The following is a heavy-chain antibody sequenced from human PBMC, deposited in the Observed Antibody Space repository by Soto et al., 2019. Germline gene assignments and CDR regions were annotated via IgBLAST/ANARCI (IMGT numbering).Heavy chain of an antibody. Sequence: SETLSLTCTVSGASISSSYWSWIRQSPERGLEWIAYVYHTGATNYNPSLKSRVTISLDTSKGQFSLNLTSLTTADTAVYFCARGGNRYSNVASGVGGFDFWGQGSLVTVSS. CDR2: VYHTGAT. V-gene: IGHV4-59*01. J-gene: IGHJ4*02. D-gene: IGHD5-12*01. CDR1: GASISSSY. CDR3: ARGGNRYSNVASGVGGFDF.